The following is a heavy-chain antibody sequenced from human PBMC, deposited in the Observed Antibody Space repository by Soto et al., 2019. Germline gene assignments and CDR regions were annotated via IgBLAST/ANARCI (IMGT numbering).Heavy chain of an antibody. CDR1: GFTFSSYE. J-gene: IGHJ3*02. Sequence: EVQLVESGGGLVQPGGSLRLSCAASGFTFSSYEMNWVRQAPGKGLEWVSYISSSGSTIYYADSVKGRFTISRDNAKHSLYLQMNSLRAEDTAVYYCARAFYDILTGPTHDAFDIWGQGTMVTVSS. CDR2: ISSSGSTI. D-gene: IGHD3-9*01. V-gene: IGHV3-48*03. CDR3: ARAFYDILTGPTHDAFDI.